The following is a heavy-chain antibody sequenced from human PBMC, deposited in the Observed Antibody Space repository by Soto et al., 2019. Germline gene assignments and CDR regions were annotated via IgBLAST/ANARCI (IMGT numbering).Heavy chain of an antibody. CDR1: GGSISSGGYY. CDR2: IYYSGST. D-gene: IGHD5-12*01. V-gene: IGHV4-31*03. Sequence: SETLSLTCTVSGGSISSGGYYWSWIRQHPGKGLEWIGYIYYSGSTYYNPSLKSRVTISVDTSKNQFSLKLSSVTAADTAVYYCAREDSTIPNWFDPWGQGTLVTSPQ. CDR3: AREDSTIPNWFDP. J-gene: IGHJ5*02.